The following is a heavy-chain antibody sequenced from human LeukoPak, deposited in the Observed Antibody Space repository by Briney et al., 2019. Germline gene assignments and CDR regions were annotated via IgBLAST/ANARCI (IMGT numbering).Heavy chain of an antibody. J-gene: IGHJ6*03. Sequence: NPSETLSLTCAVYGGSFSGYYWSWIRQPPGKGLEWIGEINHSGSTNYNPSLKSRVTMSLDTSRNQFSLTLSSVTAADTAIYFCAWNHYMDVWGKGTAVTISS. D-gene: IGHD1-1*01. CDR3: AWNHYMDV. CDR2: INHSGST. V-gene: IGHV4-34*01. CDR1: GGSFSGYY.